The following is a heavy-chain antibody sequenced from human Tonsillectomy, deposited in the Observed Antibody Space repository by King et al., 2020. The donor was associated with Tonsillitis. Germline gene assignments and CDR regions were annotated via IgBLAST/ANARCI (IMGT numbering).Heavy chain of an antibody. D-gene: IGHD1-1*01. CDR1: GFTVSSNY. V-gene: IGHV3-53*01. CDR3: ARGAVYTRVYDY. CDR2: IYSGGDT. J-gene: IGHJ4*02. Sequence: VQLVESGGGLIQPGGSLRLSCAASGFTVSSNYMSWVRQAPGQGLEWVSVIYSGGDTYYADSVKGRFTISRDNSNNTLYLQMNSLRADDTAVYFCARGAVYTRVYDYGGQGTLVTVSS.